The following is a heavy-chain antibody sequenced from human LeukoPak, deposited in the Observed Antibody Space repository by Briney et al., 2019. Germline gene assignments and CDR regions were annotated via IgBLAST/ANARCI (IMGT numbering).Heavy chain of an antibody. J-gene: IGHJ4*02. CDR3: VKETFYDNTNYYQPLDS. D-gene: IGHD2/OR15-2a*01. CDR2: INWDGTSP. CDR1: GFTFDDHS. V-gene: IGHV3-43*01. Sequence: GGSLRLSCVASGFTFDDHSMHWVRQSPGKGLEWVSVINWDGTSPYYAAAVKGRFTISRDNSKNSLFLQMNNLKVEDSGLYYCVKETFYDNTNYYQPLDSWGQGTLVTVSS.